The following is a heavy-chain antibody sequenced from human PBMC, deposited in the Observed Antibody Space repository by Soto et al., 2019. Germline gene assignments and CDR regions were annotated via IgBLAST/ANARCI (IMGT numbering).Heavy chain of an antibody. CDR2: IKQDGSEK. D-gene: IGHD2-2*01. CDR3: ARDPNIVLVPAALRSYYYYYGMDV. J-gene: IGHJ6*02. Sequence: PGGSLRLSCAASGFTFSSYWMSWVRQAPGKGLEWVANIKQDGSEKYYVDSVKGRFIISRDNAKNSLYLQMNSLRAEDTAVYYCARDPNIVLVPAALRSYYYYYGMDVWGQGTTVTVSS. V-gene: IGHV3-7*01. CDR1: GFTFSSYW.